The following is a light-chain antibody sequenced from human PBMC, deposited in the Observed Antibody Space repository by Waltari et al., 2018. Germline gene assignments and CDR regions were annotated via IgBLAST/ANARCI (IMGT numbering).Light chain of an antibody. CDR1: SGLSSNV. CDR2: VTSDGSH. CDR3: QTGGHGTWV. Sequence: QLVLTQSPSASASLGASVKLTCTLSSGLSSNVIAWHQQQPEKGPRYLMKVTSDGSHSKGDEIPDRFSGSSSGAERYLTISSLQSEDEADYYCQTGGHGTWVFGGGTKLTVL. J-gene: IGLJ3*02. V-gene: IGLV4-69*01.